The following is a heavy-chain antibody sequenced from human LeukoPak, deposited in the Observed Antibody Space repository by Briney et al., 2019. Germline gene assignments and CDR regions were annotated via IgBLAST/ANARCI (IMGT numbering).Heavy chain of an antibody. D-gene: IGHD3-22*01. CDR1: GFTFSSYA. CDR3: AKEREGLDYDSSGYHLYDY. CDR2: ISGSGGST. Sequence: GGSLRLSCAASGFTFSSYAMSWVRQAPGKGLEWVSAISGSGGSTYYADSVKGRFTISRDNSKNTLYLQMNSLRAEDTAVYYCAKEREGLDYDSSGYHLYDYWGQGTLVTVSS. J-gene: IGHJ4*02. V-gene: IGHV3-23*01.